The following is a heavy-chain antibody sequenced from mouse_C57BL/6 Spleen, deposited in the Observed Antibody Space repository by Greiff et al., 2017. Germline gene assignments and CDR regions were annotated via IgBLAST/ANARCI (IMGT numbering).Heavy chain of an antibody. J-gene: IGHJ1*03. CDR2: ISSGGSYT. Sequence: EVQGVESGGDLVKPGGSLKLSCAASGFTFSSYGMSWVRQTPDKRLEWVATISSGGSYTYYPDSVKGRFTISRDNAKNPLYLQMSSLKSEATALYYCARQEYYGSSSYWYFDVWGTGTTVTVSS. CDR3: ARQEYYGSSSYWYFDV. D-gene: IGHD1-1*01. V-gene: IGHV5-6*01. CDR1: GFTFSSYG.